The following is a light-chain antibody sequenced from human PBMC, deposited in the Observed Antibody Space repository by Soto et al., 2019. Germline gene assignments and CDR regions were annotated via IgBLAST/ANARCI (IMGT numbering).Light chain of an antibody. CDR3: QQSYSSPQT. CDR2: ATS. CDR1: QRITRF. J-gene: IGKJ1*01. Sequence: DIPMTQSPSSLSASIGDRITITCRASQRITRFLNWYQQKPGEAPNLLIYATSTLQRGVPSRFSGSGSGTDFTLTVSSLQPEDSATYYCQQSYSSPQTFGQGTKVEVK. V-gene: IGKV1-39*01.